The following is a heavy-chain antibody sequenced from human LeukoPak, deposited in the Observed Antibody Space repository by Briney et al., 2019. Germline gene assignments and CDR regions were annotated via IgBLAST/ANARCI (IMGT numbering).Heavy chain of an antibody. Sequence: PGGSLRLSCVASGFTFSSHAASWFRQAPGKGLEWVGRIRKKPDSYTTEYAASVKGRFTISRDDSKNSLYLKMNSLKTEDTALYYCARVHASGSFHWDFWGQGTLVTVSS. CDR1: GFTFSSHA. CDR3: ARVHASGSFHWDF. D-gene: IGHD3-10*01. J-gene: IGHJ4*02. CDR2: IRKKPDSYTT. V-gene: IGHV3-72*01.